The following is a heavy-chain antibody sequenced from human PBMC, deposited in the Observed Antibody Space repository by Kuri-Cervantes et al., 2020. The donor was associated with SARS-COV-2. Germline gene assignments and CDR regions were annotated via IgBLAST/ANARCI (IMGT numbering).Heavy chain of an antibody. CDR1: GGSFSGYY. V-gene: IGHV4-34*01. J-gene: IGHJ6*04. CDR3: ARPGGFLDV. CDR2: INHSGST. D-gene: IGHD4-23*01. Sequence: GSLRLSCAVYGGSFSGYYWSWIRQPPGKGLEWIGEINHSGSTNYNPSLKSRVTIPVDTSKNQFSLKLSSVTAADTAVYYCARPGGFLDVWGKGTTVTVSS.